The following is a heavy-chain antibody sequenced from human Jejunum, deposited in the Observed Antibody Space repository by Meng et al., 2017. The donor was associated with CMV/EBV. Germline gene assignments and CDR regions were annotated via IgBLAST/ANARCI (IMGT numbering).Heavy chain of an antibody. D-gene: IGHD2/OR15-2a*01. CDR1: GFTFSSSG. V-gene: IGHV3-74*01. J-gene: IGHJ4*02. CDR2: MNSDESTT. CDR3: ARAGEYRFDY. Sequence: SCAASGFTFSSSGMRWGRQAPGKGLVWVSHMNSDESTTSHADSVTGRFTISRDNARNTLYLQMNSLRADDTAVYYCARAGEYRFDYWGQGTLVTVSS.